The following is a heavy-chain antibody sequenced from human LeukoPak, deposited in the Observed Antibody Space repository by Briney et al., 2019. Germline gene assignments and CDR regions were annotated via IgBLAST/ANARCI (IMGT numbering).Heavy chain of an antibody. D-gene: IGHD3-10*01. Sequence: GGSLRLSCAASGLIVSSHYMSWVRQAPGKGLDWVSVIYNDGSAYYADSVKGRFTISRDNSKNTLYLEMNTLKAEDTAVYYCARDGEWGYGSGSYYNVGAFDIWGQGTMVTVSS. CDR3: ARDGEWGYGSGSYYNVGAFDI. CDR1: GLIVSSHY. V-gene: IGHV3-53*01. CDR2: IYNDGSA. J-gene: IGHJ3*02.